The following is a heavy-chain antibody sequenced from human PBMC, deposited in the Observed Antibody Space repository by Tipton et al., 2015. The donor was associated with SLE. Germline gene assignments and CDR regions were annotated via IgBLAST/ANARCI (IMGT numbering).Heavy chain of an antibody. CDR1: GGSISSHY. D-gene: IGHD3-16*01. CDR3: ARGGSLDY. J-gene: IGHJ4*02. V-gene: IGHV4-59*11. Sequence: TLSLTCTVSGGSISSHYWSWIRQPPGKGLEWIGYIYYSGSTNYNPSLKSRVTISVDTSKNQFSLKLSSVTAADTAVYYCARGGSLDYWGQGTLVTVSS. CDR2: IYYSGST.